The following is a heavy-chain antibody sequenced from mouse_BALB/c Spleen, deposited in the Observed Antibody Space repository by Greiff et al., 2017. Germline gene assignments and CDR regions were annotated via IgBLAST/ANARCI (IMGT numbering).Heavy chain of an antibody. V-gene: IGHV1-4*01. CDR1: GYTFTSYT. CDR2: INPSSGYT. D-gene: IGHD2-4*01. Sequence: VQLVESGADLARPGASVKMSCTASGYTFTSYTMHWVHQRPGQGREWIGYINPSSGYTNYNQKFKEKATLTADKSSSTAYKQLSSLATEDSAVYYCARNYDYAYWGQRTLVTVSA. CDR3: ARNYDYAY. J-gene: IGHJ3*01.